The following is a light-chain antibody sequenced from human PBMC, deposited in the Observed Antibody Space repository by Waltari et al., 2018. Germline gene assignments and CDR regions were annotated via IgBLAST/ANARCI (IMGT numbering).Light chain of an antibody. Sequence: DIQMTQSPSTLSAFVGDRVTITCRASQSINRWVAWYQQKPGKAPKLLIYAASTLQSGVPSRFSGSGSGTDFTLTISCLQSEDFATYYCQQYYSYPPLTFGGGTKVEIK. CDR1: QSINRW. CDR3: QQYYSYPPLT. V-gene: IGKV1-5*01. CDR2: AAS. J-gene: IGKJ4*01.